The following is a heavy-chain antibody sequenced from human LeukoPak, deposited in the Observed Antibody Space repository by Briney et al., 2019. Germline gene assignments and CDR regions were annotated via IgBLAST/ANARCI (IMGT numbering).Heavy chain of an antibody. CDR1: GGSFSGYY. J-gene: IGHJ4*02. CDR2: INHSGST. CDR3: ARFPRLLRLYHFDY. Sequence: SETLSLTCAVYGGSFSGYYWSWIRQPPGKGLEWIGEINHSGSTNYNPSLKSRVTISVDTSKNQFSLKLSSVTAADTAVYYCARFPRLLRLYHFDYWGQGTLVTVSS. D-gene: IGHD2-15*01. V-gene: IGHV4-34*01.